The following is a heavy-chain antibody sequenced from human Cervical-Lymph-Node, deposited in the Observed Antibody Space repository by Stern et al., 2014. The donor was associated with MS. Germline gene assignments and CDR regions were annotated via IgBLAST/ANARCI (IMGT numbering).Heavy chain of an antibody. Sequence: VQLVQSGAEVTKPGSSVKVSFKASGGTFSKFPSSWVRQAPGQGLEWMGVIFPVFGTPTYAKEFRGRVTITADVSTSTVYMELSSLRSDDTAVYYCALSSETSDRWYSLGYDLWGQGTLVTVSS. J-gene: IGHJ5*02. D-gene: IGHD6-13*01. CDR2: IFPVFGTP. CDR1: GGTFSKFP. CDR3: ALSSETSDRWYSLGYDL. V-gene: IGHV1-69*01.